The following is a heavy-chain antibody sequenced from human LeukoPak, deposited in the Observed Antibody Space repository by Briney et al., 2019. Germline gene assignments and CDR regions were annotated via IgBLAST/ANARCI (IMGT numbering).Heavy chain of an antibody. CDR1: GGSISSYY. V-gene: IGHV4-59*01. CDR3: ARDSYSGYYYYGMDV. J-gene: IGHJ6*02. Sequence: PSETLSLTCTVSGGSISSYYWSWIRQPPGKGLEWIGYIYYSGSTHYNPSLKSRVTISVDTSKNQFSLKLSSVTAADTAVYYCARDSYSGYYYYGMDVWGQGTTVTVSS. D-gene: IGHD1-26*01. CDR2: IYYSGST.